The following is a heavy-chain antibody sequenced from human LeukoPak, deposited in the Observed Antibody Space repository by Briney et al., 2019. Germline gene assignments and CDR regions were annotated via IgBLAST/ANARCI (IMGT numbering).Heavy chain of an antibody. CDR2: IIPIFGTA. V-gene: IGHV1-69*13. D-gene: IGHD3-16*01. CDR3: ASFPRGGMAFDY. CDR1: GGTFSSYA. J-gene: IGHJ4*02. Sequence: ASVKVSCKASGGTFSSYAISWVRQAPGQGLEWMGGIIPIFGTANYAQKFQGRVTITADESTSTVYMELSSLRSEDTAVYYCASFPRGGMAFDYWGQGTLVTVSS.